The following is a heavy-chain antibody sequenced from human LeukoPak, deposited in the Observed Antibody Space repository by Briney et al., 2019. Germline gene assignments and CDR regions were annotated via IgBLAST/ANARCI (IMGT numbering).Heavy chain of an antibody. CDR1: GYTFTVYY. CDR3: ARGGLSDILPFDP. V-gene: IGHV1-2*02. Sequence: ASVKVSFKASGYTFTVYYMHWVRQAPGQGLEWMGWINPNSGGTNYAQKFQGRVTMTRDTSTSTVYMEPSSLRSEDTAVYYCARGGLSDILPFDPWGQGTLVTVSS. J-gene: IGHJ5*02. CDR2: INPNSGGT. D-gene: IGHD3-9*01.